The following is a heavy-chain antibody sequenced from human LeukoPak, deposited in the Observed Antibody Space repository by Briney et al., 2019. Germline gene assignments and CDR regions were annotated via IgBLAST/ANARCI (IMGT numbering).Heavy chain of an antibody. Sequence: GGSLRLSCAASGVTFSNGWMSWVRQAPGKGLEWVGRIKRKSEGGTTDYAAPVKGRFTISRDDSKNTLYLQMNSLKIEDTAVYYCSTDEWSWGQGTLVTVSS. V-gene: IGHV3-15*01. CDR3: STDEWS. J-gene: IGHJ5*02. CDR1: GVTFSNGW. CDR2: IKRKSEGGTT. D-gene: IGHD3-3*01.